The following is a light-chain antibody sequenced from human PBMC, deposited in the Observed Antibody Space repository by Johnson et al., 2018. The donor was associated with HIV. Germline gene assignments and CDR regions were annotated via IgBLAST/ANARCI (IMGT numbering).Light chain of an antibody. CDR1: SSNIGNSY. J-gene: IGLJ1*01. CDR2: DNN. CDR3: GTWDSSLSAPLYF. Sequence: QSVLTQPPSVSAAPGQKVTISCSGSSSNIGNSYVSWYQQLPGTAPKLLIYDNNKRPSGIPDRFSGSKSGTSATLGITGLQTGDEADYYCGTWDSSLSAPLYFFGTGTKVTVL. V-gene: IGLV1-51*01.